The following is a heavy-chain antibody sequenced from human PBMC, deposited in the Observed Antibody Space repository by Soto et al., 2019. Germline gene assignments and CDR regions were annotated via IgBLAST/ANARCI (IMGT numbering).Heavy chain of an antibody. Sequence: GASVKVTCKASGYTFTGYYMHWVRQAPGQGLEWMGWINPNSGGTGYAQKFQGRVTMTRDTSIGTAYMELSRLRSDDTAVYYCARVHNYYASSGYFDYWGQGTLVTVSS. J-gene: IGHJ4*02. CDR3: ARVHNYYASSGYFDY. D-gene: IGHD3-22*01. CDR1: GYTFTGYY. CDR2: INPNSGGT. V-gene: IGHV1-2*02.